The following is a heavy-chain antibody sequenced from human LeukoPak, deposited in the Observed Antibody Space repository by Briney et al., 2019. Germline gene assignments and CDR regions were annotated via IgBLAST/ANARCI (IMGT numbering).Heavy chain of an antibody. V-gene: IGHV4-61*05. D-gene: IGHD4-17*01. CDR1: GGSISSSSYY. J-gene: IGHJ4*02. CDR2: IYYSGST. CDR3: ARGSPYGDADY. Sequence: SETLSLTCTVSGGSISSSSYYWGWIRQPPGKGLEWIGYIYYSGSTNYNPSLKSRVTISVDTSKNQFSLKLSSVTAADTAVYYCARGSPYGDADYWGQGTLVTVSS.